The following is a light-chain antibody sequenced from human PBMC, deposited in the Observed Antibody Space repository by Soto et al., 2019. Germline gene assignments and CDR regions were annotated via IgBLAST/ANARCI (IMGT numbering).Light chain of an antibody. CDR2: GAF. J-gene: IGKJ2*01. CDR1: QSISTY. Sequence: DIQMTQSPSSLSASVGDRVTITCRASQSISTYLSWYQQKPGKAPKLLIYGAFSLESGVPSRFSGSGSGTDFTLTISSLQPEVFATYYCQQSYSTPPTFGQGTKLEIK. CDR3: QQSYSTPPT. V-gene: IGKV1-39*01.